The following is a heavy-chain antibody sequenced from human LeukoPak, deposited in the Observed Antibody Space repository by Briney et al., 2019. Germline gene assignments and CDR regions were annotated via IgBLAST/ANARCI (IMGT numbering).Heavy chain of an antibody. CDR2: ISYDGSNK. V-gene: IGHV3-30-3*01. Sequence: GRSLRLSCAASGFTFSSYAMHWVRQAPGKGLEWVAVISYDGSNKYYADSVKGRFTISRDNAKNSLYLQMNSLRAEDTAVYYCAIELTSSGWPYWGQGTLVTVSS. CDR1: GFTFSSYA. D-gene: IGHD6-19*01. CDR3: AIELTSSGWPY. J-gene: IGHJ4*02.